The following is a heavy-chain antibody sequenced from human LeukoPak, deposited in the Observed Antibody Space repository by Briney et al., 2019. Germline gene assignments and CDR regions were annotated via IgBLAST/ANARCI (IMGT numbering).Heavy chain of an antibody. V-gene: IGHV1-46*03. J-gene: IGHJ5*02. CDR3: ARGPEFWSGYSYSNWFDP. Sequence: ASVKVSCKASGYTLTGYDLHWVRQAPGQGLEWMGIINPSGGSTSYAQKFQGRVTMTRDTSTSTVYMELSSLRSEDTAVYYCARGPEFWSGYSYSNWFDPWGQGTLVTVSS. CDR1: GYTLTGYD. D-gene: IGHD3-3*01. CDR2: INPSGGST.